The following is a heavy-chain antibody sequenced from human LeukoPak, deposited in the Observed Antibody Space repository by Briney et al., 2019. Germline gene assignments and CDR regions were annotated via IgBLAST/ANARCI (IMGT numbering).Heavy chain of an antibody. Sequence: SETLSLTCTVSGGSISSSSYYWGWLRQPPGKGLEWIGSIYYSGSTYYNPSLKSRVTISVDTSKNQFSLKLSSVTAADTAAYYCARVYGSGSYYNGYYYYYMDVWGKGTTVTISS. CDR2: IYYSGST. V-gene: IGHV4-39*01. J-gene: IGHJ6*03. D-gene: IGHD3-10*01. CDR1: GGSISSSSYY. CDR3: ARVYGSGSYYNGYYYYYMDV.